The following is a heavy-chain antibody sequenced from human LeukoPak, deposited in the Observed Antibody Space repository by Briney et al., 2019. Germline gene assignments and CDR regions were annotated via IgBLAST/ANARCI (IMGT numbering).Heavy chain of an antibody. CDR1: GFTFSTYA. V-gene: IGHV3-30*18. CDR3: AKSGPSGVGYLHRFDS. J-gene: IGHJ5*01. CDR2: ISYDGTNK. Sequence: GGSLRLSCAASGFTFSTYAMHWVRQAPEEGLEGVAFISYDGTNKYYAYPVKRRFTFSRDNSKNTLYLQLDRLGAEHTALYYCAKSGPSGVGYLHRFDSWGQGTLVSVSS. D-gene: IGHD3-22*01.